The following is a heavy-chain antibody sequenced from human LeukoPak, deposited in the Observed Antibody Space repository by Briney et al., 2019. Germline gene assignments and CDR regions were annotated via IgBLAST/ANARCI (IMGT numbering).Heavy chain of an antibody. CDR1: GFTFSSYW. V-gene: IGHV3-7*01. J-gene: IGHJ4*02. D-gene: IGHD3-3*01. CDR2: IKQDGSEK. Sequence: GGSLRLSCAASGFTFSSYWMTWVRQAPGKGLEWVANIKQDGSEKYYVDSVKGRFTISRDNAKNSLYLQMNSLRAEDTAVYYCARVQHEWLMVYWGQGTLVTVSS. CDR3: ARVQHEWLMVY.